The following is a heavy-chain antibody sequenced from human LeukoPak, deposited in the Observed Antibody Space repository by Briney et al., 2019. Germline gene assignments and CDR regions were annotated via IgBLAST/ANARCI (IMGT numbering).Heavy chain of an antibody. CDR1: GGSFSGYY. CDR2: INHSGST. V-gene: IGHV4-34*01. CDR3: AIPSVEVVVTAQGNDAFDI. J-gene: IGHJ3*02. D-gene: IGHD2-21*02. Sequence: SETLSLTCAVYGGSFSGYYWSWIRQPPGKGLEWIGEINHSGSTNYNPSLKSRVTISVDTSRNQFSLKLSSVTAADTAVYYCAIPSVEVVVTAQGNDAFDIWGQGTMVTVSS.